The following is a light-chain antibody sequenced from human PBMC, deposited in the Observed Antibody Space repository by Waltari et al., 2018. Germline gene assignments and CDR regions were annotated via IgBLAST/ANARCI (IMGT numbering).Light chain of an antibody. J-gene: IGLJ3*02. CDR3: ATWDDRLSGRV. CDR1: SSNIGSYY. CDR2: ENN. V-gene: IGLV1-47*01. Sequence: QSVLTQPXSASGTPXQRVTISCSGSSSNIGSYYVSWYQQLPGTAPKLLISENNQRPSGVPXRFSGSKSGTSXSLAIXGLRSEDEADYXCATWDDRLSGRVFGGGTKLTVL.